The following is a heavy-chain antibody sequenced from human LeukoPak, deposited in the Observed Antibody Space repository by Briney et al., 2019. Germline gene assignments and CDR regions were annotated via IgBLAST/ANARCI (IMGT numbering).Heavy chain of an antibody. CDR2: MNPNSGNT. CDR3: ASGYYEETKKIYYSDY. V-gene: IGHV1-8*03. Sequence: VKVSCKASGYTFTSYDINWVRQATGQGLEWMGWMNPNSGNTGYAQKFQGRVTITRNTSISTAYMELSSLRSEDTAVYYCASGYYEETKKIYYSDYWGQGTLVTVSS. CDR1: GYTFTSYD. D-gene: IGHD3-16*01. J-gene: IGHJ4*02.